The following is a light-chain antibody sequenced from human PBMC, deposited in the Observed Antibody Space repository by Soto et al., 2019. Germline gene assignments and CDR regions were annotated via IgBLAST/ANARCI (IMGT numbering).Light chain of an antibody. CDR3: QQLNSYPFT. CDR1: QGISSY. J-gene: IGKJ4*01. Sequence: DIQLTQSPSFLSASVGERGTITCRASQGISSYLAWYQQKPGKAPKLLIYAASTLQSGVPSRFSGSGSGTEFTLTISSLQPEDFATYYCQQLNSYPFTFGGGTKVEIK. CDR2: AAS. V-gene: IGKV1-9*01.